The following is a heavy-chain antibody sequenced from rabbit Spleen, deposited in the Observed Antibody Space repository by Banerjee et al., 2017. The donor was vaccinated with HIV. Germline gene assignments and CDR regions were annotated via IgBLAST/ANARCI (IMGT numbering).Heavy chain of an antibody. D-gene: IGHD3-1*01. CDR2: IYADSSSFT. CDR1: GFTISNSYW. V-gene: IGHV1S40*01. CDR3: AKDLPGAIGWNFDL. Sequence: QSLEESGGDLVKPGASLTLTCTASGFTISNSYWICWVRQAPGKGLEWIACIYADSSSFTYYATWAKGRFTISKTSSTTVTLQMTSLTAADTATYFCAKDLPGAIGWNFDLWGPGTLVTVS. J-gene: IGHJ4*01.